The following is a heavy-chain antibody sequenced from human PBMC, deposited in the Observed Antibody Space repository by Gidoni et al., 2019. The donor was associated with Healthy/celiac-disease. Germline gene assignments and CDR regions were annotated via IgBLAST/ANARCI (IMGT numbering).Heavy chain of an antibody. CDR1: GGSISSSSYY. Sequence: QLQLQESGPGLVKPSETLSLPCTVPGGSISSSSYYWGWIRQPPGKGLEWIGSIYYSGSTYYNPSLKSRVTISVDTSKNQFSLKLSSVTAADTAVYYCARPYGSGSTPIHWFDPWGQGTLVTVSS. CDR3: ARPYGSGSTPIHWFDP. V-gene: IGHV4-39*01. J-gene: IGHJ5*02. D-gene: IGHD3-10*01. CDR2: IYYSGST.